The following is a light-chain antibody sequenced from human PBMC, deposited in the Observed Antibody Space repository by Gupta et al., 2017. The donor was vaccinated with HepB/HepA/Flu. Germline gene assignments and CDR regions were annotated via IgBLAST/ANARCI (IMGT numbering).Light chain of an antibody. CDR3: QQYNNWPYT. V-gene: IGKV3-15*01. Sequence: EIVLTQSPPPRSVSPGERATLSCRASQSVSSNLAWYQQKPGQAPRLLIYGASTRATGIPARFSGSGSGTEFTLTISSLQSEDFAVYYCQQYNNWPYTFGQGTKLEIK. CDR2: GAS. J-gene: IGKJ2*01. CDR1: QSVSSN.